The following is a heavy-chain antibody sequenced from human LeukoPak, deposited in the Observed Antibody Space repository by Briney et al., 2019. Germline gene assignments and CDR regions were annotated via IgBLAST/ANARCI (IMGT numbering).Heavy chain of an antibody. J-gene: IGHJ6*03. D-gene: IGHD5-24*01. CDR2: IYHSGST. CDR3: ARGGRGWLQFTGYYYMDV. Sequence: SETLSLTCTVSGYSISSGYYWGWIRQPPGKGLEWIGGIYHSGSTYYNPSLKSRVTISVDTSKNQFSLKLSSVTAADTAVYYCARGGRGWLQFTGYYYMDVWGKGTTVTISS. CDR1: GYSISSGYY. V-gene: IGHV4-38-2*02.